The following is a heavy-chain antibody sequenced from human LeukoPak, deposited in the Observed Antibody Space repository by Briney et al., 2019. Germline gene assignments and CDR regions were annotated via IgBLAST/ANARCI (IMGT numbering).Heavy chain of an antibody. Sequence: PGGSLRLSCAASRFTFSSYGMHWVRQAPGKGLEWVAYIQYDGSNEQYADSVKGRFTISRDNSKNTLYLQMNSLRVEDTAVYYCAKAGMTRFDYWGQGIMVTVSS. D-gene: IGHD1-20*01. CDR3: AKAGMTRFDY. J-gene: IGHJ4*02. CDR1: RFTFSSYG. CDR2: IQYDGSNE. V-gene: IGHV3-30*02.